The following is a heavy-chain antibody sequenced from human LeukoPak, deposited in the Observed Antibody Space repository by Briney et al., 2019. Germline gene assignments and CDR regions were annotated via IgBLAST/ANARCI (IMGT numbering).Heavy chain of an antibody. CDR2: IYDSGST. CDR3: AGVKPTEDSWSGYYYFDY. V-gene: IGHV4-59*01. CDR1: GRSISTYY. D-gene: IGHD3-3*01. Sequence: SETLSLTCTVSGRSISTYYWSWIRQPPGKGLEWIGYIYDSGSTNYNPSLKSRVTISVDTSKNQFSLKLSSVTAADTAVYYCAGVKPTEDSWSGYYYFDYWGQGTLVTVSS. J-gene: IGHJ4*02.